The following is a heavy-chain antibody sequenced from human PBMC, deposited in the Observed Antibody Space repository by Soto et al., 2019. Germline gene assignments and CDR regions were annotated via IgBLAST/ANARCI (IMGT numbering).Heavy chain of an antibody. J-gene: IGHJ4*02. CDR1: GFTFSNAW. V-gene: IGHV3-15*01. CDR2: IKSKTDGGTT. D-gene: IGHD5-12*01. Sequence: PGGSLRLPCAAPGFTFSNAWMSWVRQAPGKGLEWVGRIKSKTDGGTTDYAAPVKGRFTISRDDSKNTLYLQMNSLKTEDTAVYYCTTESIIRYSGYDFDYWGQGTLVTVSS. CDR3: TTESIIRYSGYDFDY.